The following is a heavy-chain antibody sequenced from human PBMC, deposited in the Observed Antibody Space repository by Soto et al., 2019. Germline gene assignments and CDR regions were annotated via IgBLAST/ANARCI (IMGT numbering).Heavy chain of an antibody. J-gene: IGHJ3*02. CDR3: ARDSATVTSHDVFDI. Sequence: ASVKVSCKASGYTFTSYYMHWVRQAPGQGLEWMGIINPSGGSTSYAQKFQGRVTMTRDTSKNQFSLKLSSVTAADTAVYYCARDSATVTSHDVFDIWGQGTMVTVSS. D-gene: IGHD4-17*01. CDR1: GYTFTSYY. CDR2: INPSGGST. V-gene: IGHV1-46*01.